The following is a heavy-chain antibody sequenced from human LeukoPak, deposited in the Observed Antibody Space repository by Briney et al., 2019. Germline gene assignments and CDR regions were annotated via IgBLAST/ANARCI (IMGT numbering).Heavy chain of an antibody. CDR1: GFSFSSYG. J-gene: IGHJ4*02. CDR3: ARETRLRWTDY. V-gene: IGHV3-30*02. Sequence: GGSLRLSCAGSGFSFSSYGMHWVRQAPGKGLEWMAFIQSDGSNKYYADSVKGRFTISRDNSKNTLYLQMNSLRAEDTAVYYCARETRLRWTDYWGQGTLVTASS. CDR2: IQSDGSNK. D-gene: IGHD5-24*01.